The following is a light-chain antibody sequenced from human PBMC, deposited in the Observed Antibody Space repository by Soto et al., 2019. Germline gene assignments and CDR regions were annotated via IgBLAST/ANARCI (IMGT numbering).Light chain of an antibody. CDR1: QSVGDS. J-gene: IGKJ4*01. CDR2: DTY. V-gene: IGKV3-11*01. Sequence: EILMTQSPATLSVSPGETATLSFNASQSVGDSLSWYQQKAGQAPRLLIYDTYNRATGIPARFSASGSGTDFTLTISSLEPDDFAVYFCQQRTSEPPGLTFGGGTKV. CDR3: QQRTSEPPGLT.